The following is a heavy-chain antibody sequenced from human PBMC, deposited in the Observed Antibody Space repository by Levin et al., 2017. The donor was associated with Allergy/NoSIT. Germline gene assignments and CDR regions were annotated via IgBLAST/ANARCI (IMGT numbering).Heavy chain of an antibody. V-gene: IGHV7-4-1*02. CDR2: INIKTGSS. CDR1: GYTFTSYA. Sequence: EASVKVSCKASGYTFTSYAMNWVRQAPGQGLEWMGWINIKTGSSTYAQGFTGRFVFSLDTSVSTAYLQISSLKAEDTAVYYCARALSSSWYDWFDPWGQGTLVTVSS. CDR3: ARALSSSWYDWFDP. D-gene: IGHD6-13*01. J-gene: IGHJ5*02.